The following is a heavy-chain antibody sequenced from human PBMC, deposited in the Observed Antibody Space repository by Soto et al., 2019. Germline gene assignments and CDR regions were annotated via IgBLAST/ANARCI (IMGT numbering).Heavy chain of an antibody. CDR2: VYYSGST. CDR3: ARDSKYYDCWSGYYTVYNWFDP. CDR1: GASISSYY. D-gene: IGHD3-3*01. V-gene: IGHV4-59*01. J-gene: IGHJ5*02. Sequence: PSETLSLTCSVSGASISSYYWSWIRQPPGKGLEWIGYVYYSGSTNYSPSLKSRVTISVDTSKNQFSLKLTSVTAADTAVYYCARDSKYYDCWSGYYTVYNWFDPWGQGTLVTVSS.